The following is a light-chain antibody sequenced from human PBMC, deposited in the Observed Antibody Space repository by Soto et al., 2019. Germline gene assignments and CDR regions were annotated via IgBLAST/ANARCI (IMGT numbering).Light chain of an antibody. CDR1: QSISSW. Sequence: DIQMTQSPSSVSASVGDRVTITCRASQSISSWLAWYQQKPGKAPKLLIYDASSLESGVPSRFSGSVSGTEFTLTISSLQPDDFATYYCQQYGSYSPTFGQGTKVDIK. CDR3: QQYGSYSPT. J-gene: IGKJ1*01. CDR2: DAS. V-gene: IGKV1-5*01.